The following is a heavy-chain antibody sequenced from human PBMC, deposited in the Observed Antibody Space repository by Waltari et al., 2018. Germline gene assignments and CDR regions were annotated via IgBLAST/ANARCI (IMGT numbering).Heavy chain of an antibody. Sequence: QVQVEQSGSEVKRPGASVRVSCTVPGYTLAGLSIDWVRQVPAKGLEWMGRLDREDGEKTSSQHFQGRITVTEDTSTNTAYMGLRTLVSDDTAVYFCHLTGRNIVLAGGTPSFYSYMDVWGRGTTVTVS. CDR2: LDREDGEK. CDR1: GYTLAGLS. V-gene: IGHV1-24*01. CDR3: HLTGRNIVLAGGTPSFYSYMDV. D-gene: IGHD6-13*01. J-gene: IGHJ6*03.